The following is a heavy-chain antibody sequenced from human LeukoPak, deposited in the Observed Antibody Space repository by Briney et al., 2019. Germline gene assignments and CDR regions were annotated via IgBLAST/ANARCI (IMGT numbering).Heavy chain of an antibody. Sequence: PSETLSLTCTVSGGSISSYYWSWIRQPPGKGQEWIGYIYYSGSTNYNPSLKSRVTISVDTSKNQFSLKLSSVTAADTAVYYCARDSASGSQTWFDPWGQGTLVTVSS. CDR3: ARDSASGSQTWFDP. J-gene: IGHJ5*02. D-gene: IGHD1-26*01. CDR1: GGSISSYY. V-gene: IGHV4-59*01. CDR2: IYYSGST.